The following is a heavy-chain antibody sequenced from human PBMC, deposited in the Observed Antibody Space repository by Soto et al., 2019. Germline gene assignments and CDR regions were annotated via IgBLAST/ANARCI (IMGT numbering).Heavy chain of an antibody. CDR3: ARDGIGGTGFRGYLDY. D-gene: IGHD1-7*01. Sequence: QEQLVESGGGGVQPGTSLRLSCAVPGGIFHGYGMHWVRQAPGKGLEWVAIIRFDGSNEEYADSVKGRFTISRDNSKNTLYLQMNTLGAEDTAVYYCARDGIGGTGFRGYLDYWGRGTVVTVSS. CDR2: IRFDGSNE. CDR1: GGIFHGYG. V-gene: IGHV3-33*01. J-gene: IGHJ4*02.